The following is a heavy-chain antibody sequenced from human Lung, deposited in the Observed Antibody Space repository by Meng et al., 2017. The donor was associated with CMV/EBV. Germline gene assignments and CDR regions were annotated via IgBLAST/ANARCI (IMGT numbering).Heavy chain of an antibody. CDR1: GDSITNHNW. CDR3: LRRSGGSV. J-gene: IGHJ1*01. V-gene: IGHV4-4*02. D-gene: IGHD3-10*01. CDR2: IPHRGSS. Sequence: QLRESGPALVEPSEPLALTCAVSGDSITNHNWWAWVRQPPGKGLEWIGEIPHRGSSAYNPSLKSRVSMSIDKSKNQFSLKLTSVTAADTAVYHCLRRSGGSVWGQGTLVTVSS.